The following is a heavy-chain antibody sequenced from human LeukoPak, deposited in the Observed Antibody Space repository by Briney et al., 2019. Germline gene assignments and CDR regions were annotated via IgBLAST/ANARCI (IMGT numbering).Heavy chain of an antibody. V-gene: IGHV3-66*01. CDR3: ARDIGSYYNY. J-gene: IGHJ4*02. CDR1: GFIISNNY. D-gene: IGHD3-10*01. Sequence: GGSLRLSCAASGFIISNNYMSWVRQAPGKGLEWVSVIYRGGSTYYADSVKGRFTISRDNSKNTLYLQMNSLRAVDTAVYYCARDIGSYYNYWGQGTLVTVSS. CDR2: IYRGGST.